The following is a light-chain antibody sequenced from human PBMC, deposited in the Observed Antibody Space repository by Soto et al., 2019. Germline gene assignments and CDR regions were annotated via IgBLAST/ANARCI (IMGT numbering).Light chain of an antibody. Sequence: QSALAQPASVSGSPGQSITISCTGTSSDVGGYNYVSWYQQHPAKAPKLMIYEVSNRPSGVSHRFSGSKSGNTASLTISGLQAEDEADYYCFSYTTSSTLVFGGGTKLTVL. CDR1: SSDVGGYNY. CDR2: EVS. J-gene: IGLJ3*02. V-gene: IGLV2-14*01. CDR3: FSYTTSSTLV.